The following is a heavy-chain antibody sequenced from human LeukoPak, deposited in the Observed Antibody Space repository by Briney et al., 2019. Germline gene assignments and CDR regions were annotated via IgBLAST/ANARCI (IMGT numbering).Heavy chain of an antibody. CDR3: AGGTGWLIDS. CDR2: IKQDGSEK. Sequence: PGGSLRLPCVASGITFSRHWMKWVRQAPGKGLEWVANIKQDGSEKFYVDSVKGRFTISRDNAKNSLYLQMSSLRPEDTALYYCAGGTGWLIDSWGQGTLVTVSS. J-gene: IGHJ4*02. CDR1: GITFSRHW. V-gene: IGHV3-7*01. D-gene: IGHD3-9*01.